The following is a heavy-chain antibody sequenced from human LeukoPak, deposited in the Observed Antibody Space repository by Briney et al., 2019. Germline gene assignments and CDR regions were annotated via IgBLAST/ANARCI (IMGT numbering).Heavy chain of an antibody. J-gene: IGHJ6*03. V-gene: IGHV1-2*02. CDR3: AKDRYGDYEAPFHYYMDA. D-gene: IGHD5-12*01. CDR1: GYTFSGFY. Sequence: ASVKVSCKTSGYTFSGFYIHWVRQAPGQGLEWMGWINPNSGVTNYAQKLQGRVTITRDTSIDTAYMQLSRLRSDDTAVYYCAKDRYGDYEAPFHYYMDAWGRGTTVTVSS. CDR2: INPNSGVT.